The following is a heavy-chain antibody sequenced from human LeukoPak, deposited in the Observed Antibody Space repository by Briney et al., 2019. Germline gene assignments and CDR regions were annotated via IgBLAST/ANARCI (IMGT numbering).Heavy chain of an antibody. CDR3: ARDYYDSSGYYGTGGY. D-gene: IGHD3-22*01. CDR2: ISAYNGNT. CDR1: GYTFTSYG. Sequence: ASVKVSCKASGYTFTSYGISWVRQAPGQGLEWMGWISAYNGNTNYAQTLQGRVTMTTDTSTSTAYMELRSLRSDDTAVYYCARDYYDSSGYYGTGGYWGQGTLDTVSS. V-gene: IGHV1-18*01. J-gene: IGHJ4*02.